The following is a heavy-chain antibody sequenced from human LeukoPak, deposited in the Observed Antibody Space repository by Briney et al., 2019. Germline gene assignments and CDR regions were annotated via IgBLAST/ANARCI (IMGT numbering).Heavy chain of an antibody. V-gene: IGHV3-30-3*01. CDR1: GFAFSSYA. CDR3: AKVSGIGDY. Sequence: GGSLRLSCAASGFAFSSYAMHWVRQAPGKGLEWVAVISYDGSNKYYADSVKGRFTISRDNSKNTLYLQMNSLRAEDTAVYFCAKVSGIGDYWGQGTLVIVSS. D-gene: IGHD3-10*01. J-gene: IGHJ4*02. CDR2: ISYDGSNK.